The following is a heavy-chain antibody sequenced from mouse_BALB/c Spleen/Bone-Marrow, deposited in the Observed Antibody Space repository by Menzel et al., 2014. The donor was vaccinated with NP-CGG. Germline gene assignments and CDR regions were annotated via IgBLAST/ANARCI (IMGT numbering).Heavy chain of an antibody. CDR2: INPSNGRT. CDR1: GYTFTSYW. J-gene: IGHJ1*01. V-gene: IGHV1S81*02. D-gene: IGHD3-1*01. CDR3: ARSGCWYFDV. Sequence: QVHVKQSGAELVKPGASVKLSCKASGYTFTSYWMHWVKRRPGQGLEWIGEINPSNGRTNYVEKFKSKATLSGDKSSSTVYMQLSSLTSEDSAVYYCARSGCWYFDVWGAGTTVTVSA.